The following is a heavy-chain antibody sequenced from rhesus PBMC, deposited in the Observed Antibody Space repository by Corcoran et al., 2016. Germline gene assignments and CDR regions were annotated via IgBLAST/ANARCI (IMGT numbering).Heavy chain of an antibody. J-gene: IGHJ6*01. V-gene: IGHV4-127*01. CDR2: IFGSIGGT. CDR3: ARELSTGLDS. CDR1: VGSISSGYG. D-gene: IGHD2-15*01. Sequence: QLQLQESGPGLVKPSETLSLTCAVSVGSISSGYGWSWIRHPPGKGLEWIGNIFGSIGGTYSSPSLQSRVTISTATSKNQFSLKLSAVTAADTAVYYCARELSTGLDSWGQGVVVTVSS.